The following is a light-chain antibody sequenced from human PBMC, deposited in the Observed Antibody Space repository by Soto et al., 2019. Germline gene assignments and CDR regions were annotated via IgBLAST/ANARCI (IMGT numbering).Light chain of an antibody. V-gene: IGKV3-20*01. CDR3: QQYGSPPFT. J-gene: IGKJ3*01. CDR1: QSVIKNY. Sequence: EIVLTQSPGTLSLSPGERVTLSCRASQSVIKNYLAWYQQKPGQAPRLLVFGASSRATGIPDRFSGSVSGTDFTLTISTLEPEDFAVYYCQQYGSPPFTFGPGTKVHIK. CDR2: GAS.